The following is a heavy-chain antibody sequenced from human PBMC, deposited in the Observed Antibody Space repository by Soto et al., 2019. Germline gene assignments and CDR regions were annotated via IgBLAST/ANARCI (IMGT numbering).Heavy chain of an antibody. CDR2: IIPIFGTA. Sequence: ASVKVSCKASGGTFSSYAISWVRQAPGQGLEWMGGIIPIFGTANYAQKFQGRVTITADESTSTAYMELSSLRSEDTAVYYCARGTYYYDSSGYFDYWGQGTLVTVSS. D-gene: IGHD3-22*01. J-gene: IGHJ4*02. CDR3: ARGTYYYDSSGYFDY. V-gene: IGHV1-69*13. CDR1: GGTFSSYA.